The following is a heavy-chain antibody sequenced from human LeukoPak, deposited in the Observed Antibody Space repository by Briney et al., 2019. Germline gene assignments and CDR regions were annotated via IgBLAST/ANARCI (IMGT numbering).Heavy chain of an antibody. Sequence: PGGSLRLFCAASGFTFSSYVMSWVRQAPGKGLEWVSGISGSGTGTYYTDSVKGRFTISRDNSKNTLYLQMNSLRAEDTAVYYCAGSHSGWLTFDYWGQGTLVTVSS. V-gene: IGHV3-23*01. D-gene: IGHD6-19*01. CDR1: GFTFSSYV. J-gene: IGHJ4*02. CDR2: ISGSGTGT. CDR3: AGSHSGWLTFDY.